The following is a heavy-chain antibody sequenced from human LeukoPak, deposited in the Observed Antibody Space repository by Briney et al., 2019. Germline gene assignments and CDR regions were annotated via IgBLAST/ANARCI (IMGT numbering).Heavy chain of an antibody. J-gene: IGHJ4*02. CDR1: GFTFSRYT. V-gene: IGHV3-30-3*01. CDR2: ISRDGSNR. D-gene: IGHD6-19*01. CDR3: AKVASEGWYWGGWDY. Sequence: GGSLRLSCAASGFTFSRYTMHWVRQAPGEGLEWVAVISRDGSNRYYADSFKGRFTISRDNSKNTLYLQMDSLRAEDTAVYYCAKVASEGWYWGGWDYWGQGTLVTVSS.